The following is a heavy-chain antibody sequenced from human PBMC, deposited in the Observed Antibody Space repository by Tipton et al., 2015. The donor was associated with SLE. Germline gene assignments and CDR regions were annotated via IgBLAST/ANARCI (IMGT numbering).Heavy chain of an antibody. CDR1: GYTFRDYY. Sequence: QVQLVQSGAEMKKPGASVKVSCKTSGYTFRDYYMHWVRQAPGQGLEWMGLINPSGGYTSYSQNFQDRVTLTRDTSTSTFYMELNNLSSEDTAVYYCARPWAEDLGYWGQGTLVTVSS. CDR2: INPSGGYT. D-gene: IGHD3-16*01. CDR3: ARPWAEDLGY. J-gene: IGHJ4*02. V-gene: IGHV1-46*01.